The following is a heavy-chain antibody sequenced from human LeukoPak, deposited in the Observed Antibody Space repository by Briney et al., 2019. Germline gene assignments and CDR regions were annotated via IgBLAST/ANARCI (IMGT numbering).Heavy chain of an antibody. D-gene: IGHD6-13*01. CDR1: GGTFISYA. CDR2: IIPIFGTA. CDR3: ARAYSSSWYRENYYCYYGMDV. Sequence: SVKVSCKASGGTFISYAISWVRQAPGQGLEWMGGIIPIFGTANYAQKFQGRVTITADESTGTAYMELSSLRSEDTAVYYCARAYSSSWYRENYYCYYGMDVWGQGTTVTVSS. V-gene: IGHV1-69*13. J-gene: IGHJ6*02.